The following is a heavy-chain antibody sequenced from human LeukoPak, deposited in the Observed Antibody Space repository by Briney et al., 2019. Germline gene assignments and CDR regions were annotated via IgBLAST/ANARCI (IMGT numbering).Heavy chain of an antibody. V-gene: IGHV4-39*01. D-gene: IGHD4-17*01. CDR1: GGSISSSSYY. CDR2: IYYSGST. Sequence: PSETLSLTCTVSGGSISSSSYYWGWIRQPPGKGLEWIGSIYYSGSTYYNPSLKSRVTISVDTSKNQFSLKLSSVTAADTAVYYCARQDLPDQDYGELRFDYYGMDVWGQGTTVTVSS. CDR3: ARQDLPDQDYGELRFDYYGMDV. J-gene: IGHJ6*02.